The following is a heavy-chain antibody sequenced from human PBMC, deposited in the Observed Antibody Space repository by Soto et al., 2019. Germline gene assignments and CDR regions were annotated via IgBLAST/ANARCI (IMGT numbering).Heavy chain of an antibody. CDR2: INHSGST. V-gene: IGHV4-34*01. CDR1: GGSFSGYC. D-gene: IGHD3-16*02. CDR3: ARWKGRYPPYYFDY. J-gene: IGHJ4*02. Sequence: QVQLQQWGAGLLKPSETLSLTCAVYGGSFSGYCWSWIRQPPGKGLEWIGEINHSGSTNYNPSLKSRVTISVDTSKNQFSLKLSSVTAADTAVYYCARWKGRYPPYYFDYWGQGTLVTVSS.